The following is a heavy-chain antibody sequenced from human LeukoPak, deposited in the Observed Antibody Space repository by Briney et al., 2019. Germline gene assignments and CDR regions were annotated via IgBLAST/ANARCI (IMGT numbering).Heavy chain of an antibody. CDR2: IHSSGVT. CDR3: ARDGLYSYGYSYFDY. CDR1: GGSVSSYH. J-gene: IGHJ4*02. Sequence: PSETLSLTCTVAGGSVSSYHWSWIRQPAGKGLEWIARIHSSGVTNHNPSLKSRVTLSLDTSKSQFSLKLTSVTAADTAVYYCARDGLYSYGYSYFDYWGQGILVTVSS. D-gene: IGHD5-18*01. V-gene: IGHV4-4*07.